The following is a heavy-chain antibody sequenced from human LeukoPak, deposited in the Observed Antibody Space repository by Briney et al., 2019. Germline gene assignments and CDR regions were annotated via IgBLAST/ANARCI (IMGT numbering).Heavy chain of an antibody. V-gene: IGHV1-46*01. D-gene: IGHD2-21*02. Sequence: ASVKVSCKASGYTFTSYYIHWVRQAPGQGLEWMGIINPSGESTSYAQKFQGRVTITADKSTSTAYMELSSLRSEDTAVYYCARDLGGDGFDYWGQGTLVTVSS. CDR2: INPSGEST. J-gene: IGHJ4*02. CDR1: GYTFTSYY. CDR3: ARDLGGDGFDY.